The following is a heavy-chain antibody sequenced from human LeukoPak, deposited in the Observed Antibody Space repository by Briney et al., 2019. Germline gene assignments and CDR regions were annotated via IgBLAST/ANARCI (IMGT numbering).Heavy chain of an antibody. Sequence: ASVKVSCKASVYTFTRYYMLWVRQAPAHGLEGRGISGPSGCSTSDAQKFKGRVTVTRDTSTSTVYMELSSLRSEDTAVYYCARDAAAAGTGYWFDPWGQGTLVTVSS. CDR3: ARDAAAAGTGYWFDP. J-gene: IGHJ5*02. CDR1: VYTFTRYY. CDR2: SGPSGCST. V-gene: IGHV1-46*01. D-gene: IGHD6-13*01.